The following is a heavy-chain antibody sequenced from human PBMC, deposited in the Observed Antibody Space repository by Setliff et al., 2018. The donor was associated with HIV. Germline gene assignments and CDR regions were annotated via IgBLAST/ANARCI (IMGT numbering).Heavy chain of an antibody. J-gene: IGHJ6*03. CDR2: IWYDGNNI. CDR1: GFSFSDYG. CDR3: ANSYSASGNYHYYDYLDV. Sequence: GGSLRLSCAASGFSFSDYGMHWVRQAPGKGLEWVAFIWYDGNNIKCADSVKGRFTISRDNSKNTLYLQMNSLRIEDSGAYYCANSYSASGNYHYYDYLDVWGKGTTVTVSS. D-gene: IGHD3-10*01. V-gene: IGHV3-30*02.